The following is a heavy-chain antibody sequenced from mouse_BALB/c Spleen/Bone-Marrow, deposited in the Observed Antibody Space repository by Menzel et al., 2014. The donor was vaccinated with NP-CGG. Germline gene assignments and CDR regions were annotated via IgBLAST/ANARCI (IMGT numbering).Heavy chain of an antibody. D-gene: IGHD1-1*01. Sequence: VQLKESGAELVKPGASVKLSCTASGFNIKDTYMHWVKQGPEQGLEWIGRIDPANGNTKYDPKFQGKATITADTSSNTAYLQLSSLTSEDTAVYYCASYYYGRCFDVWGAGTTVTVSS. CDR1: GFNIKDTY. CDR3: ASYYYGRCFDV. J-gene: IGHJ1*01. V-gene: IGHV14-3*02. CDR2: IDPANGNT.